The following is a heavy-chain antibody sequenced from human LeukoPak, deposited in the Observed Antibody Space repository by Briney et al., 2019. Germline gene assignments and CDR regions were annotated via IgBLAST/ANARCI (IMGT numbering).Heavy chain of an antibody. J-gene: IGHJ3*02. D-gene: IGHD1-26*01. Sequence: WGSLRLSCAASGFTFSIYAMSWVRQAPGRGLEWVSVIGSDDTFYTDSVKGRFVISRDNSKSILYLQMNSLRAEDTAMYYCAKDSVAYNGIYDAFDIWGQGTTVTVSS. CDR1: GFTFSIYA. V-gene: IGHV3-23*01. CDR2: IGSDDT. CDR3: AKDSVAYNGIYDAFDI.